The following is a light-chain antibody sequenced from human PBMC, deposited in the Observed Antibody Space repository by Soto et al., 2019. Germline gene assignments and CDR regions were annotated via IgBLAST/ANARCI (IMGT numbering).Light chain of an antibody. Sequence: EIVLTQSPGTLSLSPGERATLSCRTSQSVSNNYLAWYQQKPGQAPRLLIYGASSRATGIPDRFSGSGSGTDFTLSISRLEPEDFTVYYCQQYSSLWTFGQGTKVAIK. V-gene: IGKV3-20*01. CDR3: QQYSSLWT. CDR2: GAS. CDR1: QSVSNNY. J-gene: IGKJ1*01.